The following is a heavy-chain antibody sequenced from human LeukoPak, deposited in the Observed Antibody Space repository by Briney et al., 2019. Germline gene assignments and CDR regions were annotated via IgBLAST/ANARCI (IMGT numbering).Heavy chain of an antibody. CDR2: IYSGGST. Sequence: GGSLRLSCAASGFTVSSNYMSWVRQAPEKGLEWVSVIYSGGSTYYADSVKGRFTISRDNSKNTLYLQMNSLRAEDTAVYYCARLRDSTRWLQFPYYFDYWGQGTLVTVSS. J-gene: IGHJ4*02. CDR1: GFTVSSNY. V-gene: IGHV3-53*01. D-gene: IGHD5-24*01. CDR3: ARLRDSTRWLQFPYYFDY.